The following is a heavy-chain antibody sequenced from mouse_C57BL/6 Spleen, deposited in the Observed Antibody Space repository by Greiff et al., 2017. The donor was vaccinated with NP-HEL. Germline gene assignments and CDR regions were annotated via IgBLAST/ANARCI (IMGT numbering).Heavy chain of an antibody. Sequence: DVMLVESGGGLVKPGGSLKLSCAASGFTFSDYGMHWVRQAPEKGLEWVAYISSGSSTIYYADTVKGRFTISRDNAKNTLFLQMTSLRSEDTAMYYCARKKMVTGAMDYWGQGTSVTVSS. CDR2: ISSGSSTI. CDR1: GFTFSDYG. J-gene: IGHJ4*01. V-gene: IGHV5-17*01. CDR3: ARKKMVTGAMDY. D-gene: IGHD2-2*01.